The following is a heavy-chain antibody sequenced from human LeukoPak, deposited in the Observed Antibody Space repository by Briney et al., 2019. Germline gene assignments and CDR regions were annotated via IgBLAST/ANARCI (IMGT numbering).Heavy chain of an antibody. D-gene: IGHD6-13*01. J-gene: IGHJ6*03. CDR1: GGSISSSSYY. V-gene: IGHV4-39*07. CDR2: IYYSGST. Sequence: PSETLSLTCTVSGGSISSSSYYWGWIRQPPGKGLEWIGSIYYSGSTYYNPSLKSRVTISVDTSKNQFSLKLSSVTAADTAVYYCARVLAAAGIPNFYYYYYYMDVWAKGPRSPSP. CDR3: ARVLAAAGIPNFYYYYYYMDV.